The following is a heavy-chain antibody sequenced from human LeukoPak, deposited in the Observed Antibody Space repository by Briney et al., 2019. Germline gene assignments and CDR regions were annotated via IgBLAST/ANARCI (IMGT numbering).Heavy chain of an antibody. CDR3: ARARGDYGAHFDY. CDR1: GFTFSSYW. CDR2: IKQDGSEK. V-gene: IGHV3-7*01. D-gene: IGHD4-17*01. J-gene: IGHJ4*02. Sequence: PGGSLRLSCAASGFTFSSYWMSWVRQAPGKGLEWVANIKQDGSEKYYVDSVKGRFTISRDNAKNSLYLQMNSLRAEDTAVYYCARARGDYGAHFDYWGQGTLVTVSS.